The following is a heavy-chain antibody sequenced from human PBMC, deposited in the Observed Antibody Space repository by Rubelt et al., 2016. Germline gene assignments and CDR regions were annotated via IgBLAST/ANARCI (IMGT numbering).Heavy chain of an antibody. J-gene: IGHJ6*02. CDR1: GGTFSSYA. CDR3: ARDIIHDRITHNDV. CDR2: IIPILGIA. D-gene: IGHD3-3*01. Sequence: QVQLVQSGAEVKKPGSSVKVSCKASGGTFSSYAISWVRQAPGQGLEWMGRIIPILGIANYEKKVKGRVTITAEKSTRTAYMDLSSLRSEDTAVYYCARDIIHDRITHNDVWGQGTTVTVSS. V-gene: IGHV1-69*04.